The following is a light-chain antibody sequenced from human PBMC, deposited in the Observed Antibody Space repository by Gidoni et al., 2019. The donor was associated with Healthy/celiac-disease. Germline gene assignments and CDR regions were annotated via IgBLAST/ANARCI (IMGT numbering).Light chain of an antibody. CDR1: QSVSSN. V-gene: IGKV3D-15*01. Sequence: RVMTQTPATLSVSPGERATLSCRASQSVSSNLAWYQQKPGQAPRLLIYGASTRATGIPARFSGSGSGTEFTLTISSLQSEDFAVYYCQQYSNWPLLTFGGGTKVEIK. CDR2: GAS. J-gene: IGKJ4*01. CDR3: QQYSNWPLLT.